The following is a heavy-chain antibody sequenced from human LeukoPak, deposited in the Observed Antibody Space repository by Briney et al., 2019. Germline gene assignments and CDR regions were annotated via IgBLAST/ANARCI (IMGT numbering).Heavy chain of an antibody. V-gene: IGHV3-53*05. CDR2: LYSGGTT. CDR3: ASPSPGGGAAGLFDY. Sequence: PGGSLRLSCAASGFTFSSYEMNWVRQAPGKGLEWVSVLYSGGTTFYADSVRGRFTISRDNSKNTLYLQMNSLRADDTAVYYCASPSPGGGAAGLFDYRGQGTLVTVSS. D-gene: IGHD6-13*01. CDR1: GFTFSSYE. J-gene: IGHJ4*02.